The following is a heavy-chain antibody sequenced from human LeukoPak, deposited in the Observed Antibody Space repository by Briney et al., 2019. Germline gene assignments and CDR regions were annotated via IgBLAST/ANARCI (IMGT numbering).Heavy chain of an antibody. CDR2: IRFDGSNK. Sequence: GGSLRLSCAVFGFTFTSYGMHWVRQAPGKGLEWVAFIRFDGSNKYYADSVKGRFTISRDNSKNTLYLQMNSLRAEDTAVYYCAKDRAPLCSSTTCYFFDYWGQGTLVTVSA. V-gene: IGHV3-30*02. D-gene: IGHD2-2*01. CDR1: GFTFTSYG. CDR3: AKDRAPLCSSTTCYFFDY. J-gene: IGHJ4*02.